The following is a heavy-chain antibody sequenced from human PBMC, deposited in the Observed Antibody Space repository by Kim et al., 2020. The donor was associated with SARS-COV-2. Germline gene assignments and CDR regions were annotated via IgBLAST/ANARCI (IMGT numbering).Heavy chain of an antibody. J-gene: IGHJ6*02. CDR3: TTCDPKQIRYYDILTGYYNSYYYGMDV. CDR1: GFTFSNAW. D-gene: IGHD3-9*01. CDR2: IKSKTDGGTT. Sequence: GGSLRLSCAASGFTFSNAWMSWVRQAPGKGLEWVGRIKSKTDGGTTDYAAPVKGRFTISRDDSKNTLYLQMNSLKTEDTAVYYCTTCDPKQIRYYDILTGYYNSYYYGMDVWGQGTTVTVSS. V-gene: IGHV3-15*01.